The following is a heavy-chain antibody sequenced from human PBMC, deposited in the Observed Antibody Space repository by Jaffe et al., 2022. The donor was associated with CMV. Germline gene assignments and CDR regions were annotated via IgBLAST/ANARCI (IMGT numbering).Heavy chain of an antibody. CDR2: IYYSGST. CDR3: ARPEYYYDSSGYSNDAFDI. J-gene: IGHJ3*02. D-gene: IGHD3-22*01. V-gene: IGHV4-39*01. CDR1: GGSISSSSYY. Sequence: QLQLQESGPGLVKPSETLSLTCTVSGGSISSSSYYWGWIRQPPGKGLEWIGSIYYSGSTYYNPSLKSRVTISVDTSKNQFSLKLSSVTAADTAVYYCARPEYYYDSSGYSNDAFDIWGQGTMVTVSS.